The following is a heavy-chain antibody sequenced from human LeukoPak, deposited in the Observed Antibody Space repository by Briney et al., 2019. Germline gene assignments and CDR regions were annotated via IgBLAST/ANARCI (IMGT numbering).Heavy chain of an antibody. D-gene: IGHD3-3*01. Sequence: GGSLRLSCEVSGFPVRSRYMTWVRQAPGKGRECVSVIYSGCSTYYIDSARGRFTISRDISNSTMYLEMNDLRVEDTAMYYCASLEGGPTDGRWGQGTLVTVSS. V-gene: IGHV3-53*01. J-gene: IGHJ4*02. CDR2: IYSGCST. CDR3: ASLEGGPTDGR. CDR1: GFPVRSRY.